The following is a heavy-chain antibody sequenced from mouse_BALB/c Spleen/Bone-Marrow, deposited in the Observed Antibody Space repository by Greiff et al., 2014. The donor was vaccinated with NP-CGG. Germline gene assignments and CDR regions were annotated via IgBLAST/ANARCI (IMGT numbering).Heavy chain of an antibody. J-gene: IGHJ4*01. V-gene: IGHV2-9*02. Sequence: VQLQQSGPGLVAPSQSLSITCTVSGFSLTNYGIHWVRQPPGKGLEWLGVIWAGGSTNYNSALMSRLSITKDNSKSQVFLKMNSRQTDDAAMYYCASTGAGAMDYWGQGTSVTVSS. CDR1: GFSLTNYG. D-gene: IGHD4-1*02. CDR2: IWAGGST. CDR3: ASTGAGAMDY.